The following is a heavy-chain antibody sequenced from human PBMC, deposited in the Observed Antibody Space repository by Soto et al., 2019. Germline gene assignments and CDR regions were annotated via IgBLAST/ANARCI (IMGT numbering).Heavy chain of an antibody. CDR1: GGSFSNQA. CDR2: IIPISGTR. J-gene: IGHJ4*02. D-gene: IGHD3-22*01. CDR3: ARGPDRSGFYLFDF. Sequence: ASVKVSCKASGGSFSNQAISWLRQSPGQGPEWMGGIIPISGTRNYAQKFRDRVTITADESMTTAYMELSSLRSEDSAVYYCARGPDRSGFYLFDFWGQGTLVTVSS. V-gene: IGHV1-69*13.